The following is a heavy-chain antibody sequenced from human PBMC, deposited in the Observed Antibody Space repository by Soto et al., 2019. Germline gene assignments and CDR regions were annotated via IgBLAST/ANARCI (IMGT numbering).Heavy chain of an antibody. D-gene: IGHD3-3*01. CDR2: IGTAGDT. V-gene: IGHV3-13*01. J-gene: IGHJ5*02. Sequence: EVQLLESGGGLVQPVGSLRISCAASGFTFISYEMPWVRQATGKGLAWVSAIGTAGDTYHPGSVKGRFTISRENATKSLDLQMNSLGAWDAAVYYCARGGADYYFWSGRFHPWGQGTLVTFSS. CDR3: ARGGADYYFWSGRFHP. CDR1: GFTFISYE.